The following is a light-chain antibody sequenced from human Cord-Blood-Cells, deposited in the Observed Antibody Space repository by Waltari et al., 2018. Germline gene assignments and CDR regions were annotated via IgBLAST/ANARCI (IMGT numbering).Light chain of an antibody. CDR2: GAS. V-gene: IGKV3-20*01. CDR3: QQYGSSPIT. J-gene: IGKJ5*01. Sequence: EIVLTQPPGTLSLTPGERATLPCMASQSVSSSYLAWYQQKPGQAPRLLIYGASSRATGSPDRYSGSGSGTDFTLTISRREPEDFAVYYCQQYGSSPITFGQGTRLEIK. CDR1: QSVSSSY.